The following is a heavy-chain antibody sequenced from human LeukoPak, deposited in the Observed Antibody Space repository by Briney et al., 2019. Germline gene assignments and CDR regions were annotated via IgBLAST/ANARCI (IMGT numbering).Heavy chain of an antibody. CDR2: IYYSGST. CDR1: GGSISSYY. V-gene: IGHV4-59*12. D-gene: IGHD5-18*01. CDR3: ASGGYSYGTFFDY. Sequence: PSETLSLTCTVSGGSISSYYWSWIRQPPGKGLEWIGYIYYSGSTNYNPSLKSRVTISVDTSKNQFSLKLSSVTAADTAVYYCASGGYSYGTFFDYWGQGTLVTVSS. J-gene: IGHJ4*02.